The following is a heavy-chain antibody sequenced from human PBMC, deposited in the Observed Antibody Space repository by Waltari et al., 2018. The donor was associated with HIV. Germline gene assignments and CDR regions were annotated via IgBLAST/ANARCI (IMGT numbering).Heavy chain of an antibody. CDR3: AMVRMTQHWFDP. CDR2: FDPEDGET. J-gene: IGHJ5*02. D-gene: IGHD3-22*01. Sequence: QVQLVQSGAEVKKPGASVKVSCKVSGYTLTEFFMTWVRQAPGKGLEWMGGFDPEDGETIYAQKFQGRVTMTEDTSTDTAYMELSSLRSEDTAVYYCAMVRMTQHWFDPWGQGTLVTVSS. CDR1: GYTLTEFF. V-gene: IGHV1-24*01.